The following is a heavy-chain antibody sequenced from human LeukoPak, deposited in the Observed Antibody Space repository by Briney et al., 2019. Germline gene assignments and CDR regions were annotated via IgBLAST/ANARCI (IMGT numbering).Heavy chain of an antibody. CDR2: IGLSGSST. V-gene: IGHV3-23*01. CDR3: AKEFVPGNFHY. CDR1: GFTFSSYW. J-gene: IGHJ4*02. D-gene: IGHD2-21*01. Sequence: GGSLRFSCAASGFTFSSYWMSWVRQAPGKGLEWVSTIGLSGSSTYYAGSVKGRFTISRDNSKNTLYLQMNSLRAEDTAIYYCAKEFVPGNFHYWGQGTLVTVSS.